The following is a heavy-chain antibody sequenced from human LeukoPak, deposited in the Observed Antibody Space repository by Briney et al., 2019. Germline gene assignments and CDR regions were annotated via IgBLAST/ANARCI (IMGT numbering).Heavy chain of an antibody. CDR3: ARGLGGATCIDY. D-gene: IGHD1-26*01. CDR1: GFTFSSYE. CDR2: ISSSGSTI. Sequence: GGSLRLSCAASGFTFSSYEMNWVRQAPGKGLEWVSYISSSGSTIYYADSVKGRFTISRDNAKNSLYLQMNSLRAEDTAVYYCARGLGGATCIDYWGQGTLVTVSS. J-gene: IGHJ4*02. V-gene: IGHV3-48*03.